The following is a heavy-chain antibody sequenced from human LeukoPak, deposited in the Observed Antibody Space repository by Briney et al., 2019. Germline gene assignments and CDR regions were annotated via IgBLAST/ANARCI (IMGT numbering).Heavy chain of an antibody. CDR2: INPNSGGT. D-gene: IGHD2-21*02. V-gene: IGHV1-2*02. J-gene: IGHJ3*02. CDR3: ARVRLLPNDAFDI. CDR1: GYTFTDYF. Sequence: ASVKVSCKASGYTFTDYFMHWVRQAPGQGLEWMGWINPNSGGTNYAHKFQGRVTMTRDTSISTAYMELSRLRSDDTAVYYCARVRLLPNDAFDIWGQGTMVTVSS.